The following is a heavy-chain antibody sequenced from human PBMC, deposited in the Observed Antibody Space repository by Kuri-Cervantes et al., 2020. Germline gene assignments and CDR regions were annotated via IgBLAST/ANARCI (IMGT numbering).Heavy chain of an antibody. CDR1: GGSFSGYY. D-gene: IGHD3-10*01. V-gene: IGHV4-34*01. J-gene: IGHJ4*02. Sequence: SQTLSLTCAVYGGSFSGYYWSWIRQPPGKGLEWIGEINHSGSTNYNPSLKSRVTISVDTSKNQFSLKLSSVTAADTAVYYCYCRSAGSGSRDYWGQGTLVTVSS. CDR3: YCRSAGSGSRDY. CDR2: INHSGST.